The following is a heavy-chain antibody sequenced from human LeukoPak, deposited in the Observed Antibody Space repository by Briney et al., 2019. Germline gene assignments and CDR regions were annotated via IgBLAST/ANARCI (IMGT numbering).Heavy chain of an antibody. CDR3: ARAHITIFGVVTYPFDY. V-gene: IGHV3-21*01. CDR1: GFTLSTYN. Sequence: GGSLRLSCAASGFTLSTYNTNWVRQAPGKGLEWLSSISSGSTYIYYADSVKGRFTISRDNAKNSLYLQMNTLRVEDTAVYYCARAHITIFGVVTYPFDYWGQGTLVTVSS. CDR2: ISSGSTYI. J-gene: IGHJ4*02. D-gene: IGHD3-3*01.